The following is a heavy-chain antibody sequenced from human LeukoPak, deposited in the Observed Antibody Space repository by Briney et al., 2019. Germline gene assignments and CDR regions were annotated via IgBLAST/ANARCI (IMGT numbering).Heavy chain of an antibody. CDR1: GFTFSDYY. CDR3: AREQQQLVWRNYGTYDYYYYMDA. V-gene: IGHV3-11*01. J-gene: IGHJ6*03. CDR2: ISCGGSTI. Sequence: GGSLRLSCAASGFTFSDYYMSWIRQAPGKGLEWISYISCGGSTISYADSVKGRFTISRDNAKNSLYLQMNGLRAEDTAVYYCAREQQQLVWRNYGTYDYYYYMDAWGKGTTVTVSS. D-gene: IGHD6-13*01.